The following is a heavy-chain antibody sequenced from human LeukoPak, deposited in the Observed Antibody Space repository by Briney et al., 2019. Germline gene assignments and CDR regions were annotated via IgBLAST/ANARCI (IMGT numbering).Heavy chain of an antibody. D-gene: IGHD5-18*01. CDR3: AGGISGYSYGLVDY. V-gene: IGHV4-34*01. J-gene: IGHJ4*02. Sequence: PSETLSLTCAVYGVSFSGYYWSWLRQPPGKGLEWVGEINHSGSTNYNPSLKSRVTISVDTSKNQFSLKLSSVTAADTAVYYCAGGISGYSYGLVDYWGQGTLVTVSS. CDR2: INHSGST. CDR1: GVSFSGYY.